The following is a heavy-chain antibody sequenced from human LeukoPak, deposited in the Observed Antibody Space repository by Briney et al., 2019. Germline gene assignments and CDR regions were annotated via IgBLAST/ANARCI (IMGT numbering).Heavy chain of an antibody. CDR3: ASISVRGDYYFDY. V-gene: IGHV4-59*12. CDR2: IYHSGST. Sequence: SETLSLTCTVPGGSISSYYWSWIRQPPGKGLEWIGYIYHSGSTYYNPSLKSRVTISVDRSKNQFSLKLSSVTAADTAVYYCASISVRGDYYFDYWGQGTLVTVSS. CDR1: GGSISSYY. D-gene: IGHD3-10*01. J-gene: IGHJ4*02.